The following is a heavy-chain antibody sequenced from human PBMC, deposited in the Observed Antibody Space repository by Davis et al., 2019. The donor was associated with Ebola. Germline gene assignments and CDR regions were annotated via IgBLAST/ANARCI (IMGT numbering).Heavy chain of an antibody. V-gene: IGHV3-21*01. CDR3: ARVHYGSGSYYTDS. D-gene: IGHD3-10*01. CDR2: ISSSSYI. CDR1: GFTFSSYS. Sequence: GESLQISCAASGFTFSSYSMNWVRQAPGKGLEWVSPISSSSYIYYADSVKGRFTISRDNAKNSLYLQMNSLRTEDTAVYYCARVHYGSGSYYTDSWGQGTLVTVSS. J-gene: IGHJ4*02.